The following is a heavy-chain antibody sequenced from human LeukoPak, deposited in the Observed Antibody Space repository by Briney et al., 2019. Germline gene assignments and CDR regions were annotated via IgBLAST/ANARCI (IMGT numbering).Heavy chain of an antibody. D-gene: IGHD3-22*01. V-gene: IGHV4-30-4*01. CDR1: GGSISSGDYY. Sequence: SQTLSLTCTVSGGSISSGDYYWSWIRQPPGKGLAWIGYIYYSGSTYYNPSLKSRVTISVDTSKNQFSLKLSSVTAADTAVYYCARSAYYYVHFDYWGQGTLVTVSS. J-gene: IGHJ4*02. CDR3: ARSAYYYVHFDY. CDR2: IYYSGST.